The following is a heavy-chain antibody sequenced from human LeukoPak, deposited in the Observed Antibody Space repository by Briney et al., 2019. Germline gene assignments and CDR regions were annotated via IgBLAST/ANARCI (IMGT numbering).Heavy chain of an antibody. CDR2: INPSGDNT. CDR3: ARGVGVTQDRTRIHYYYGMDV. D-gene: IGHD1-26*01. J-gene: IGHJ6*02. CDR1: GYTFINYY. Sequence: ASVKVSCKASGYTFINYYMHWVRQAPGQGPEWMGIINPSGDNTNYAQKFQGRITMTRDTSTTTVYMELSSLRSEDTAVYYCARGVGVTQDRTRIHYYYGMDVWGQGTTVTVSS. V-gene: IGHV1-46*01.